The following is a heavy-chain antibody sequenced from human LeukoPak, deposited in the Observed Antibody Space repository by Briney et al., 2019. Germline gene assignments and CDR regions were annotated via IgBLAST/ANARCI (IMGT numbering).Heavy chain of an antibody. CDR3: ASLDGLEAPDY. D-gene: IGHD6-19*01. J-gene: IGHJ4*02. Sequence: SETLSPTCAVYGGSFSGYYWSWIRQPPGKGLEWIGEINHSGSTNYNPSLKSRVTISVDTSKNQFSLKLSSVTAADTAVYYCASLDGLEAPDYWGQGALVTVSS. V-gene: IGHV4-34*01. CDR1: GGSFSGYY. CDR2: INHSGST.